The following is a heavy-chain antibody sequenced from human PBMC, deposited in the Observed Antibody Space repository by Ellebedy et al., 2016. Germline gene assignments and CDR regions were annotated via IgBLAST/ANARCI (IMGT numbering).Heavy chain of an antibody. CDR1: GFSFNTYT. CDR2: ISSSRSYI. D-gene: IGHD6-19*01. V-gene: IGHV3-21*01. J-gene: IGHJ4*02. Sequence: GGSLRLSCAASGFSFNTYTMNWVRQAPGKGLEWVSSISSSRSYIYYADSVKGRFTISRDNPKNSLDLQMSGLRAEDTAVYYCARARGSITVAGFDFWGQGTLVTVSS. CDR3: ARARGSITVAGFDF.